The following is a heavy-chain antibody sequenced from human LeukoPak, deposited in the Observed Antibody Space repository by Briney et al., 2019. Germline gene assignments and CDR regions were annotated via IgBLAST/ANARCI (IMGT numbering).Heavy chain of an antibody. CDR2: IKSKTDGGTT. V-gene: IGHV3-15*01. CDR1: GFTFNNAW. CDR3: TTALQLWIGDNWFDP. J-gene: IGHJ5*02. D-gene: IGHD5-18*01. Sequence: PRGSLRLSCAAPGFTFNNAWMSWVRPAPGRGRAWVGRIKSKTDGGTTDYAAPVKGRFTISRDDAKNTLYLQMNSLKTEDTAVYCCTTALQLWIGDNWFDPWGQGTLVTVSS.